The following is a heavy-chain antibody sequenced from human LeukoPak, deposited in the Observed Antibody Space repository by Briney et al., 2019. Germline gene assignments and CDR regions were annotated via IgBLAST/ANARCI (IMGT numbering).Heavy chain of an antibody. J-gene: IGHJ4*02. D-gene: IGHD5-18*01. Sequence: PSQTLSLTCTVSGGSISSGGYYWSWIRQLPGKGLEWIGYIYYSGSTYYHPSLKGRVTISVDTSKNQFSLNLSSVTAADTPMYYCARLSYSYGYAFDYWGQGSLVPVSS. CDR3: ARLSYSYGYAFDY. V-gene: IGHV4-31*03. CDR2: IYYSGST. CDR1: GGSISSGGYY.